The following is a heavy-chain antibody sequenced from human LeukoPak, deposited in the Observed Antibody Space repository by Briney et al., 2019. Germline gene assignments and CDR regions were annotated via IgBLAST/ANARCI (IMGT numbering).Heavy chain of an antibody. V-gene: IGHV3-21*01. J-gene: IGHJ4*02. CDR2: ISSSSSYI. Sequence: GGSLRPSCVASGFTLSSYSMSWVRQAPGKGLEWVSSISSSSSYIYYADSVKGRFTISRDNAKNSLYLQMNSLRAEDTAVYYCARFAEDYTVVPAADFDYWGQGTLVTVSS. CDR1: GFTLSSYS. CDR3: ARFAEDYTVVPAADFDY. D-gene: IGHD2-2*01.